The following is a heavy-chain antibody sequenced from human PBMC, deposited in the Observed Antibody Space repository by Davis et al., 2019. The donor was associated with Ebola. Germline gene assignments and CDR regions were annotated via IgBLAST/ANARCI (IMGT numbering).Heavy chain of an antibody. J-gene: IGHJ3*02. CDR2: IYWDDDK. V-gene: IGHV2-5*02. Sequence: SGPTLVKLTQTLTLTCTFPGFSLSTSGVGVGWIRQPPGKALEWLPPIYWDDDKRYRPSLKSMLTITKDTSKNQVVLTMTNMDPVDTATYYCAHTSSSTAAFDIWGQGTMVTVSS. D-gene: IGHD6-13*01. CDR1: GFSLSTSGVG. CDR3: AHTSSSTAAFDI.